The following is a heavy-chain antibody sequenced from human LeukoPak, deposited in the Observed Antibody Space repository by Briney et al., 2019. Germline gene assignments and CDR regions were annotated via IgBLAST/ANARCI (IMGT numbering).Heavy chain of an antibody. CDR1: GGSISSGNW. D-gene: IGHD4-17*01. J-gene: IGHJ4*02. CDR3: ARNGDSSSVVD. Sequence: PSETLSLTCAVSGGSISSGNWWSWIRQTPGKGLEWIGEIYHSGNTVYNPPLKSRVTVSVDNSKSQFSLRLTSVTAADTAVYYCARNGDSSSVVDWGQGTLVTVSS. CDR2: IYHSGNT. V-gene: IGHV4-4*02.